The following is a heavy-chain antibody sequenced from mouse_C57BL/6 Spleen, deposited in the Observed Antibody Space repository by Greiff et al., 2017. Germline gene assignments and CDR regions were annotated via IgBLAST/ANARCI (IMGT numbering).Heavy chain of an antibody. D-gene: IGHD5-1-1*01. CDR2: INPSTGGT. CDR3: ARHKYAYYFDY. J-gene: IGHJ2*01. Sequence: VQLQQSGPELVKPGASVKISCKASGYSFTGYYMNWVKQSPEKSLEWIGEINPSTGGTTYNQKFKAKATLTVDKSSSTAYMQLKRLTSEDSAVYYCARHKYAYYFDYWGQGTTLTVSS. CDR1: GYSFTGYY. V-gene: IGHV1-42*01.